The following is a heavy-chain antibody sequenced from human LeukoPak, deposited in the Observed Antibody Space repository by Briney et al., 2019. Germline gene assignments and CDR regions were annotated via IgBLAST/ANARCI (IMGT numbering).Heavy chain of an antibody. D-gene: IGHD3-10*01. CDR1: GGSISSGGYY. CDR3: ARDPGGEYYYYGMDV. Sequence: SETLSLTCTVSGGSISSGGYYWSWIRQPPGKGLEWMGYFYYGDSTYYNPSLKRRVTISVDRSKNQFSLKLTSVTAADTAVYYCARDPGGEYYYYGMDVWGQGTTVTVSS. CDR2: FYYGDST. V-gene: IGHV4-30-2*01. J-gene: IGHJ6*02.